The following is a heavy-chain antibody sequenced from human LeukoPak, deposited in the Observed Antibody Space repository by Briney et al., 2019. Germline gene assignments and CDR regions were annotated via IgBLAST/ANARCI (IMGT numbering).Heavy chain of an antibody. CDR2: ISYDGSNK. CDR3: ARAGSSGWYDY. Sequence: GGSLRPSCAASGFTFSSYAMHWVRQAPGKGLEWVAVISYDGSNKYYADSVKGRFTISRDNSKNTLYLQMNSLRAEDTAVYYCARAGSSGWYDYWGQGTLVTVSS. CDR1: GFTFSSYA. D-gene: IGHD6-19*01. V-gene: IGHV3-30-3*01. J-gene: IGHJ4*02.